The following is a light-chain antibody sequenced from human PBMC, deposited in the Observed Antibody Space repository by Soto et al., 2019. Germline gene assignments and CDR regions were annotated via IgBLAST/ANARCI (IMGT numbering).Light chain of an antibody. CDR3: QQRSNLLLT. CDR2: GAF. CDR1: QSVSSNY. J-gene: IGKJ5*01. Sequence: EIVLTQSPGTLSLSPGERATFSCRASQSVSSNYLAWYQQKPGQAPRLLIYGAFKRATGIPDRFSGSGSGTDFTLTISSLEPEDFAVYYCQQRSNLLLTFGQGGLLENK. V-gene: IGKV3D-20*02.